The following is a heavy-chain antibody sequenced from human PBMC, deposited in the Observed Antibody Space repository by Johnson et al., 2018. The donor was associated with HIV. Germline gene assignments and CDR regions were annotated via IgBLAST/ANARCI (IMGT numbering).Heavy chain of an antibody. CDR3: VTADRGSA. D-gene: IGHD1-26*01. CDR1: GFTFSSYW. CDR2: VNQDGSAK. V-gene: IGHV3-7*05. J-gene: IGHJ3*01. Sequence: VQLVESGGGLVQPGGSLRLSCAASGFTFSSYWMHRVHQAPGKGLEYVANVNQDGSAKFYVDSVKGRFTISRDNAKNSLYLQMNSLRDEDTAVYYCVTADRGSAWGQGTTVTVSS.